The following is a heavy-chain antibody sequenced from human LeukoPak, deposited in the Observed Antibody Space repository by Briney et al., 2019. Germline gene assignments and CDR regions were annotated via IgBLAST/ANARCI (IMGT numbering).Heavy chain of an antibody. D-gene: IGHD3-10*01. V-gene: IGHV4-59*01. CDR3: ASLRGSGSKTDY. J-gene: IGHJ4*02. CDR1: GGSISSYY. Sequence: SETLSLTCTVSGGSISSYYWSWIRQPPGKGLEWIGYIYCSGSTNYNPSLKSRVTISVDTSKNQFSLKLSSVTAADTAVYCCASLRGSGSKTDYWGQGTLVTVSS. CDR2: IYCSGST.